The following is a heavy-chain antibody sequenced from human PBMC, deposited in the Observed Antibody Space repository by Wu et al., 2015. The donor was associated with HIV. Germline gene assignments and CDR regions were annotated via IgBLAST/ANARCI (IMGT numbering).Heavy chain of an antibody. V-gene: IGHV1-18*01. CDR1: GYTFTSYG. CDR3: ARDPSVTTSGSLFWYFDL. D-gene: IGHD4-17*01. CDR2: ISAYNGNT. Sequence: QVQLVQSGAEVKKPGASVKVSCKASGYTFTSYGISWVRQAPGQGLEWMGWISAYNGNTNYAQKLQGRVTMTTDTSTSTAYMELRSLRSDDTAVYYCARDPSVTTSGSLFWYFDLWGRGTLVTVSS. J-gene: IGHJ2*01.